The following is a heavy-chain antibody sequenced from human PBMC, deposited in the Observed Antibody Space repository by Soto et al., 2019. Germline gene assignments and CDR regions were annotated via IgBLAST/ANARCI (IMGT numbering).Heavy chain of an antibody. J-gene: IGHJ4*02. CDR2: IIPIVNKP. CDR3: ARAYGSGSYRHLDS. D-gene: IGHD3-10*01. V-gene: IGHV1-69*08. Sequence: QVQLVQSGAEVKKPGSSVKVSCKASGGTFSSYTFNWVRQAPGQGLEWMGRIIPIVNKPNYAHKFQGRVTLTANKATSTAYIELSSLRSADTAVYYCARAYGSGSYRHLDSWGQGTLVTVSS. CDR1: GGTFSSYT.